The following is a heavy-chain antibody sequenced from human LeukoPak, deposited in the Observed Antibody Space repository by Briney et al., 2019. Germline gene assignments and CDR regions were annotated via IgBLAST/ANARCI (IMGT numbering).Heavy chain of an antibody. CDR1: GFTFSDYY. CDR3: ARDGSRDGYNATDY. CDR2: ISSSCSTI. J-gene: IGHJ4*02. D-gene: IGHD5-24*01. Sequence: GGSLRLSCAASGFTFSDYYMSWIRQAPGKGLEWVSYISSSCSTIYYADSVKGRFTISRDNAKNSLYLEMNSLRAEDTAVYYCARDGSRDGYNATDYWGQGTLVTVSS. V-gene: IGHV3-11*01.